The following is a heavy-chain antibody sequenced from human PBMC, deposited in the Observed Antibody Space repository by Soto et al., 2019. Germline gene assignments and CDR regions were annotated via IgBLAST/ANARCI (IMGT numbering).Heavy chain of an antibody. Sequence: GGSLRLSCAASGFSFSSYAMGGVRQAPGKGLEGVSGIRGRGGTTYYADSVNGRFTISRDNSKNTLFLQMDSLRAEDTAIYYCAKVIVEWELLNAFDSWGQGTLVTVSS. D-gene: IGHD1-26*01. CDR2: IRGRGGTT. CDR3: AKVIVEWELLNAFDS. CDR1: GFSFSSYA. J-gene: IGHJ4*02. V-gene: IGHV3-23*01.